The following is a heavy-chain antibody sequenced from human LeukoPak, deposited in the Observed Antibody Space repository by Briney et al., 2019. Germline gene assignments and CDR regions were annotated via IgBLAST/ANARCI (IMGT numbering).Heavy chain of an antibody. D-gene: IGHD6-13*01. V-gene: IGHV1-18*01. CDR3: ARGVKYSSSPNWFDP. J-gene: IGHJ5*02. CDR1: GYTFTSYG. Sequence: ASVKVSCKAYGYTFTSYGISWVRQAPGQGLEWMGWISAYNGNTNYAQKLQGRVTMTTDTSTSTAYMELRSLRSDDTAVYYCARGVKYSSSPNWFDPWGQGTLVTVSS. CDR2: ISAYNGNT.